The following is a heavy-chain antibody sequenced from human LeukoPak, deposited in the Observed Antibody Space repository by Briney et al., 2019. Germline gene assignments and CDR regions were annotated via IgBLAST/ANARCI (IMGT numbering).Heavy chain of an antibody. J-gene: IGHJ4*02. CDR3: ATQHSGSYYFDY. Sequence: GASVKVSRKASLYTFTAYYMHRVRQAPGQELEWMGWINPNSGGINYAQKFQGRVTMTRDTSISTAYMELSRLRSDDTAVYYCATQHSGSYYFDYWGQGTLVTVSS. D-gene: IGHD1-26*01. V-gene: IGHV1-2*02. CDR2: INPNSGGI. CDR1: LYTFTAYY.